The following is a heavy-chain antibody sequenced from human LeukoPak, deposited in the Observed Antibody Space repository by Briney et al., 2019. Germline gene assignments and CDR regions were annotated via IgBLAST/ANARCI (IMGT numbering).Heavy chain of an antibody. Sequence: GGSLRLSCAASGFTFSSYWMSWVRQAPGKGLEWVANIKQDGGEKYYVGSVRGRFTVSRDNAKNSLYLQMNSLRAEDTAVYYCAREWNYYGSGIMDVWGKGTAVTVSS. D-gene: IGHD3-10*01. CDR2: IKQDGGEK. V-gene: IGHV3-7*01. CDR3: AREWNYYGSGIMDV. CDR1: GFTFSSYW. J-gene: IGHJ6*04.